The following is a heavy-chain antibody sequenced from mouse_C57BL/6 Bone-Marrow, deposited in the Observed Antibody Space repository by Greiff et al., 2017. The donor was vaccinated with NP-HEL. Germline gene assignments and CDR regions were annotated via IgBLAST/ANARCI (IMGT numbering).Heavy chain of an antibody. CDR2: IYPGSGST. Sequence: QVQLQQSGAELVKPGASVKMSCKASGYTFTSYWITWVKQRPGQGLEWIGDIYPGSGSTNYNEKFKSKATLTVDTSSSTAYMQLSSLTSEDSAVYYCARRTAQTYYAMDYWGQGTSVTVSS. J-gene: IGHJ4*01. V-gene: IGHV1-55*01. CDR1: GYTFTSYW. D-gene: IGHD3-2*02. CDR3: ARRTAQTYYAMDY.